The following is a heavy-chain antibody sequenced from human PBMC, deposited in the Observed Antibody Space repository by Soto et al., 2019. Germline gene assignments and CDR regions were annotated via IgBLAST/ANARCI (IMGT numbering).Heavy chain of an antibody. Sequence: ASVKVSCKAIGYSFTSHYMHWVRQAPGQGLEWMGTIYPGGVNIGYAQKFKGRVTMTKDTSTSTVYMELNSLTSEDTAVYYCARDRVPTAPPTSYNWFDPWGQGTLVTVSS. CDR2: IYPGGVNI. D-gene: IGHD4-4*01. J-gene: IGHJ5*02. V-gene: IGHV1-46*01. CDR1: GYSFTSHY. CDR3: ARDRVPTAPPTSYNWFDP.